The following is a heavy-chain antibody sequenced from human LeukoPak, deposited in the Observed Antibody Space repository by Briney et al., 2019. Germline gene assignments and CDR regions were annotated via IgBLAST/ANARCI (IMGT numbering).Heavy chain of an antibody. D-gene: IGHD6-19*01. Sequence: GGSLRLSCAASGFTFSDYYMSWIRQAPGKGLEWVSYISSSSSYTNYADSVKGRFTISRDNAKNSLYLQMNSLRAEDTAVYYCARDEFGSGWYTGYWGQGTLVTVSS. CDR1: GFTFSDYY. J-gene: IGHJ4*02. V-gene: IGHV3-11*06. CDR3: ARDEFGSGWYTGY. CDR2: ISSSSSYT.